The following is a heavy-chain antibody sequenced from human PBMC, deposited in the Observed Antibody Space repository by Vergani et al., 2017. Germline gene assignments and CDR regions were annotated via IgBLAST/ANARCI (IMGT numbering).Heavy chain of an antibody. CDR2: VDPEDGET. J-gene: IGHJ6*02. CDR1: GYTFTDHY. V-gene: IGHV1-69-2*01. D-gene: IGHD4-17*01. Sequence: EVQLVQSGAEVKKPGATMQISCKVSGYTFTDHYMHWVKQAPGKGLEWMGLVDPEDGETIYAEKFKGRVTIAADTSTDTAHLELSSLRSEDTAVYYCATPQTVTTGGMEVWRQGTTVIVSS. CDR3: ATPQTVTTGGMEV.